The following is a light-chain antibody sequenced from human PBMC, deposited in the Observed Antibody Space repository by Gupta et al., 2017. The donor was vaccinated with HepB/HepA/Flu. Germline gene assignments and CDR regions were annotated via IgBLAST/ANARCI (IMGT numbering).Light chain of an antibody. V-gene: IGKV3-11*01. CDR3: QQRSNWPRT. Sequence: EIVLTQSPAALSLSPGERATLSCRASQNIRSSLAWYQHKSGRAPRLLIYDGSNRATGIPVRFDGSGSGTDFTLTISSLEPEDVAVYYCQQRSNWPRTFGQGTKVEI. J-gene: IGKJ1*01. CDR2: DGS. CDR1: QNIRSS.